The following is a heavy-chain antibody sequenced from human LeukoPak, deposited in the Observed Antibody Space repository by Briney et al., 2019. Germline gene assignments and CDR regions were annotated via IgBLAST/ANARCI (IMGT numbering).Heavy chain of an antibody. CDR3: ARDRYYYDSSGYYWSPTYYYYGMDV. D-gene: IGHD3-22*01. V-gene: IGHV1-46*01. J-gene: IGHJ6*02. Sequence: ASVKVSCKASGYTFTSYYMHWVRQAPGQGLEWMGIINPSGGSTSYAQKFQGRVTMTRDTSTSTVYMELSSLRSEDTAVYYCARDRYYYDSSGYYWSPTYYYYGMDVWGQGTTVTVSS. CDR1: GYTFTSYY. CDR2: INPSGGST.